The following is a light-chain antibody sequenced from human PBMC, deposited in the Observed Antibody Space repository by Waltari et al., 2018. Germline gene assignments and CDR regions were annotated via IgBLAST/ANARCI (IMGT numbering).Light chain of an antibody. V-gene: IGLV2-8*01. Sequence: QSALTQPPSASGSPGQSVTISCTGTSSDVGGYNYVSWYQQHPGKAPTLMIYEVSTRPSWGPVRFSGSKSGNTASLTVSGLQAEYEADYYCSSYAGSNNLGVFGTGTKVTVL. CDR2: EVS. J-gene: IGLJ1*01. CDR3: SSYAGSNNLGV. CDR1: SSDVGGYNY.